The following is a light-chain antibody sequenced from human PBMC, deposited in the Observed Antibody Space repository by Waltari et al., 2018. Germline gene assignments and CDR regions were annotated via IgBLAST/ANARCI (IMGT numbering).Light chain of an antibody. V-gene: IGKV4-1*01. J-gene: IGKJ2*01. Sequence: DIVMTQSPDSLAVSLGERATINCKSSQSVLYSSDNKNFLAWYQQKPGQPPKLLIYCASTRESGVPDRFSGSGSVTDFTLTISSLQAEDVAVYYCQQYYTTPYTFGQRTKLEIK. CDR2: CAS. CDR3: QQYYTTPYT. CDR1: QSVLYSSDNKNF.